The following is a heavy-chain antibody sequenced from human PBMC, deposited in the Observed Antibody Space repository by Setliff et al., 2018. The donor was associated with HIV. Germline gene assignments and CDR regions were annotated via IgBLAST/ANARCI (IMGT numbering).Heavy chain of an antibody. CDR1: GGSFSSYA. CDR3: SRGIGVPCSPAGF. D-gene: IGHD6-19*01. V-gene: IGHV1-69*06. Sequence: SVKVSCKASGGSFSSYAVDWVRQAPGQGLEWIGGVVPIIGAAKYAPRFQGRVTITADRSTNTAYMELNSLRLYDSAVYFCSRGIGVPCSPAGFWGQGTLVTVSS. CDR2: VVPIIGAA. J-gene: IGHJ4*02.